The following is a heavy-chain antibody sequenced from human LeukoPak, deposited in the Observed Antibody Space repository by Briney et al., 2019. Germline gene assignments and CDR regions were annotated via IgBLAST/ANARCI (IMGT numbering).Heavy chain of an antibody. CDR2: ISSSSSYI. Sequence: PGGSLRLSCAASGFTFSSYSMNWVRQAPGKGLEXXXXISSSSSYIYYADSVKGRFTISRDNAKNSLYLQMNSLRAEDTAVYYCAREEYYGVIRVFDYWGQGTLVTVSS. CDR3: AREEYYGVIRVFDY. D-gene: IGHD4-17*01. J-gene: IGHJ4*02. V-gene: IGHV3-21*01. CDR1: GFTFSSYS.